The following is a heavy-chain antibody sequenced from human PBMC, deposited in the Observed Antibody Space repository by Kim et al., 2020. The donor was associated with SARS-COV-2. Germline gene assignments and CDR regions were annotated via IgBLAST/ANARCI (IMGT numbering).Heavy chain of an antibody. Sequence: GGSLRLSCEASGFIFYDYWMSWVRQAPGKGLELVANIKGDGSEKLHVDFVMGRFTISRDNAKNSVYLQMNSLRVEDTAVYYCVRGWGGPFDRWGQGTLVT. D-gene: IGHD3-16*01. V-gene: IGHV3-7*03. CDR1: GFIFYDYW. CDR2: IKGDGSEK. J-gene: IGHJ4*02. CDR3: VRGWGGPFDR.